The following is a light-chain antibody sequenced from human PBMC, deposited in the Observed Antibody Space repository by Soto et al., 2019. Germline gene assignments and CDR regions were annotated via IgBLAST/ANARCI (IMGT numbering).Light chain of an antibody. V-gene: IGKV3-20*01. CDR1: QSFSSSY. CDR2: GAS. CDR3: QQYGSSPPIT. J-gene: IGKJ5*01. Sequence: EIVLTQSPGTLSLSQGERATLSCRASQSFSSSYLAWYQQKPGQAPRLLIYGASSRATGIPDRFSGSGSGTDFTLTISRLEPEDFAVYYCQQYGSSPPITFGQGTRLEIK.